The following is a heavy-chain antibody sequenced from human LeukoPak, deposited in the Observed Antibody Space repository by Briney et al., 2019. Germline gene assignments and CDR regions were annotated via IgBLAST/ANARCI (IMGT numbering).Heavy chain of an antibody. Sequence: QPGGSLRLSCAASEFTLSSYAMSWVRQAPGKGLEWVSSISGNGAHPYYADSVKGRFTISRDNAKNSLYLQVSSLRAEDTAVYYCARAPWADFWSGYGFDIWGQGTLVTVSS. CDR2: ISGNGAHP. J-gene: IGHJ3*02. CDR1: EFTLSSYA. CDR3: ARAPWADFWSGYGFDI. D-gene: IGHD3-3*01. V-gene: IGHV3-23*01.